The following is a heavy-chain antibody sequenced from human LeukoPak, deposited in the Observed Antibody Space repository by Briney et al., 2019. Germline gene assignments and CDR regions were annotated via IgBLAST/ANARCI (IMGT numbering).Heavy chain of an antibody. Sequence: PGGSLRLPCAASGFTFSTYAMHWVRQAPGKGLEWVAVISYDGNNQYYADSLKGRFTISRDNSKNTLYLEMNSLTAEDTAVYYCAKCRIIAAAFGFSDYWGQGTLVTVSS. CDR3: AKCRIIAAAFGFSDY. V-gene: IGHV3-30*18. D-gene: IGHD2-15*01. CDR2: ISYDGNNQ. CDR1: GFTFSTYA. J-gene: IGHJ4*02.